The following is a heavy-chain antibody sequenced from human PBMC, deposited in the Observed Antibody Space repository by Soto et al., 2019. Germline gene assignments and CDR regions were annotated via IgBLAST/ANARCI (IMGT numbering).Heavy chain of an antibody. V-gene: IGHV3-30*04. J-gene: IGHJ4*02. Sequence: SRTLSCAPSGLTFSNHAMDWDRQPPGKALEWVAVISYDGRNKYSADSVKGRFTTCRDKYQNTPYLQMNSPTAEDTADYGGDRSPTLYYLDDWGQGTPVTVSS. CDR2: ISYDGRNK. CDR1: GLTFSNHA. CDR3: DRSPTLYYLDD.